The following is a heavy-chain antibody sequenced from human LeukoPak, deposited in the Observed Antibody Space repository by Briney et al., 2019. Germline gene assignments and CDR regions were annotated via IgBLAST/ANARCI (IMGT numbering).Heavy chain of an antibody. CDR2: MNPNSGNT. CDR3: AREGYSGYEVWFDP. D-gene: IGHD5-12*01. CDR1: GYTFTSYD. J-gene: IGHJ5*02. V-gene: IGHV1-8*01. Sequence: ASVKVYCKASGYTFTSYDIKWVRQATGQGLEWMGWMNPNSGNTGYAQKFQGRVTMTRNTSISTAYMELSSLRSEDTAVYYCAREGYSGYEVWFDPWGQGTLVTVSS.